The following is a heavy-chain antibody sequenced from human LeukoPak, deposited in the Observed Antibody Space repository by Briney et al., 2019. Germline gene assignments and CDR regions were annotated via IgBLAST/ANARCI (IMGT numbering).Heavy chain of an antibody. Sequence: PSETLSLTCAVSGGSISSGGYSWSWIRQPPGKGLEWIGYIYHSGSTYYNPSLKSRVTISVDRSKNQFSLKLSSVTAADTAVYYCARGSRSSTSGHFDYWGQGTLVTASS. J-gene: IGHJ4*02. V-gene: IGHV4-30-2*01. CDR1: GGSISSGGYS. D-gene: IGHD2-2*01. CDR2: IYHSGST. CDR3: ARGSRSSTSGHFDY.